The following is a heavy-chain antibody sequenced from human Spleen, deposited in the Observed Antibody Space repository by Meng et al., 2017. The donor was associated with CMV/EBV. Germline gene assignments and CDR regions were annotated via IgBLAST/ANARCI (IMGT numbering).Heavy chain of an antibody. V-gene: IGHV1-24*01. J-gene: IGHJ4*02. Sequence: ASVKVSCKVSGYTLTELSMHWVRQAPGKGLEWMGGFDPEDGETIYAQKFQGRVTMTRDTSISTAYMELSRLRSDDTAVYYCARVGDCSSTSCLDYWGQGTLVTVSS. CDR2: FDPEDGET. CDR3: ARVGDCSSTSCLDY. D-gene: IGHD2-2*01. CDR1: GYTLTELS.